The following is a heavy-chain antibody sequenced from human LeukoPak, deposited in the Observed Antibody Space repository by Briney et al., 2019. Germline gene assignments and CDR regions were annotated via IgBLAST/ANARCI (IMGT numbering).Heavy chain of an antibody. CDR2: ISYDGSNK. Sequence: GGSLRLSCAASGFTFSNYAMHWVRQAPGKGLEWVAVISYDGSNKYYADSVKGRFTISRDNSKNTLYLQMNSLRAEDTAVYYCARASGGIGWGQGPLVTVSS. J-gene: IGHJ4*02. CDR1: GFTFSNYA. CDR3: ARASGGIG. D-gene: IGHD1-1*01. V-gene: IGHV3-30*04.